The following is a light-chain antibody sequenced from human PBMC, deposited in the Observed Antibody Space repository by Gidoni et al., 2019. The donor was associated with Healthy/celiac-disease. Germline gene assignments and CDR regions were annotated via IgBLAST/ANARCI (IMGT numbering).Light chain of an antibody. CDR2: QDS. CDR1: KLGDKY. CDR3: QAWDSSTAV. Sequence: SYELTQQPSVSVSPGQTASITCSGDKLGDKYACWYQQKPGQSTGLVIYQDSKRPSGIPERFSGSNSGNTATLTISGTQAMDEADYYCQAWDSSTAVFGGGTKLTV. J-gene: IGLJ2*01. V-gene: IGLV3-1*01.